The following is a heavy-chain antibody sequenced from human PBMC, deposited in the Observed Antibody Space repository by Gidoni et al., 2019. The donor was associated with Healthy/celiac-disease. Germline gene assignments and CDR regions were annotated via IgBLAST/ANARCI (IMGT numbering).Heavy chain of an antibody. D-gene: IGHD3-22*01. CDR2: ISSSGSTI. V-gene: IGHV3-48*03. Sequence: EVQLVESGGGLVQPGGSLRLSCAASGFTFRSYELHWVRQAPGKGLEWVSYISSSGSTIYYADSVKGRFTISRDNAKNSLYLQMNSLRAEDTAVYYCARWGYYDSSGYYASNAFDIWGQGTMVTVSS. CDR1: GFTFRSYE. CDR3: ARWGYYDSSGYYASNAFDI. J-gene: IGHJ3*02.